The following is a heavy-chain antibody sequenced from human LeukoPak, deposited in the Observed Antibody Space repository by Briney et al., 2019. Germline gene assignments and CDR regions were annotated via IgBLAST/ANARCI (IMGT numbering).Heavy chain of an antibody. J-gene: IGHJ4*02. Sequence: SETLSLTCAVCGGTFCGYYWSWLRQPPGKGLEWIVGFNHSGSTNYHPSLESRVTISVDTSTNQFSMNLSSVNAADTAAYYCARGGRGITIFGVVNRGTFAYWGQGTPVTVSS. CDR1: GGTFCGYY. V-gene: IGHV4-34*01. D-gene: IGHD3-3*01. CDR3: ARGGRGITIFGVVNRGTFAY. CDR2: FNHSGST.